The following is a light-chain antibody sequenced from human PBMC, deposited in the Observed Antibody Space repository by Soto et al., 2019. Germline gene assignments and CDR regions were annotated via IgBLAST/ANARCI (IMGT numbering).Light chain of an antibody. J-gene: IGLJ1*01. CDR3: SSYTRPSSTPFYV. Sequence: QSALTQPASVSGSPGQSITISCTGTSSDVGGYNYVSWYQQHPGKAPKLMIYEVSNRPSGVSHRFSGSKSGNTASLTISGLQAEDEADYYCSSYTRPSSTPFYVFGTGTKVTVL. CDR2: EVS. V-gene: IGLV2-14*01. CDR1: SSDVGGYNY.